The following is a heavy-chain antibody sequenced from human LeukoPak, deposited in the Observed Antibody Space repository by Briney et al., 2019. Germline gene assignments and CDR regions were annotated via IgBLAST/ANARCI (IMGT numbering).Heavy chain of an antibody. CDR1: GYTFTGYY. V-gene: IGHV1-46*01. J-gene: IGHJ4*02. CDR2: INPSGGST. CDR3: ATPSSGWYVYFDY. Sequence: ASVKVSCKASGYTFTGYYMHWVRQAPGQGPEWMGIINPSGGSTSYAQKFQGRVTMTRDTSTSTVYMELSSLRSEDTAVYYCATPSSGWYVYFDYWGQGTLVTVSS. D-gene: IGHD6-19*01.